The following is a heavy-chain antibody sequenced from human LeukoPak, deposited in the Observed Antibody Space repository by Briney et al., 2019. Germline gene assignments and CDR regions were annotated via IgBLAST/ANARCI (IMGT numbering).Heavy chain of an antibody. J-gene: IGHJ4*02. CDR2: IYYSGST. CDR3: ARDHIAAGLGY. Sequence: SETLTLTCTVSGGSISSGDYYWSWIRQPPGKGLEWIGYIYYSGSTNYNPSLKSRVTISVDTSKNQFSLKLSSVTAADTAVYYCARDHIAAGLGYWGQGTLVTVSS. V-gene: IGHV4-61*08. D-gene: IGHD6-13*01. CDR1: GGSISSGDYY.